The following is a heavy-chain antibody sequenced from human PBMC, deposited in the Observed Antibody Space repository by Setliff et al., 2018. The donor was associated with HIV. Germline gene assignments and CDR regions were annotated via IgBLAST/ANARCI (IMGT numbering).Heavy chain of an antibody. Sequence: GGSLRLSCTVSGFTFTFSNAWMNWVRQAPGKGLEWVGRIKTKTDVGTTDYAAPVKGRFTLSRDDSKNTLYLQMNSLQTEDTAVYYCTTERSVVVGALYYFDYWGQGTLVTVSS. V-gene: IGHV3-15*01. CDR3: TTERSVVVGALYYFDY. CDR2: IKTKTDVGTT. CDR1: GFTFTFSNAW. D-gene: IGHD2-15*01. J-gene: IGHJ4*02.